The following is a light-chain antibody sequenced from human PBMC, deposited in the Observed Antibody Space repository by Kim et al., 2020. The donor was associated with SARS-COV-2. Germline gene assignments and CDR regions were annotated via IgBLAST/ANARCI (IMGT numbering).Light chain of an antibody. CDR3: SSYTRSRTWV. CDR1: SSDVGGYNY. J-gene: IGLJ3*02. Sequence: QSVLTQPASVSGSPGQSITISCTGTSSDVGGYNYVSWYQQHPGKAPKLMVYDVSQRPSGVSNRFSGSKSGNTASLTISGLQAEDEADYHCSSYTRSRTWVFGGGTQLTVL. V-gene: IGLV2-14*01. CDR2: DVS.